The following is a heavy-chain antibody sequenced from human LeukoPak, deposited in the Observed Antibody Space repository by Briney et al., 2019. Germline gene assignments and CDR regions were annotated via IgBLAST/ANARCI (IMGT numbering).Heavy chain of an antibody. CDR1: GFTFSSYS. CDR2: ISSSSSYI. Sequence: PGGSLRLSCAASGFTFSSYSMNWVRQAPGKGLEWVSSISSSSSYIYYADSVKGRFTISRDNAKNSLYLQMNSLRAEDTAVYYCARWEMATYAFDIWGQGTMVTVSS. CDR3: ARWEMATYAFDI. V-gene: IGHV3-21*01. D-gene: IGHD5-24*01. J-gene: IGHJ3*02.